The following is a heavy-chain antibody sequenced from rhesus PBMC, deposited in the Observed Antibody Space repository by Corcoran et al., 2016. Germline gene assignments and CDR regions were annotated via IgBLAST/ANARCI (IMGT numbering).Heavy chain of an antibody. Sequence: QLQLQESGPGLVKPSETLSVTCAVSGGSISSSYWCWIRQAPGKGLEWIGYIYGSGSSTNYNPSLKSRVTRSVDTSKNQLSLKLSSVTTADTAMYYCARRRLDIDYWGQGVLVTVSS. D-gene: IGHD5-24*01. CDR3: ARRRLDIDY. CDR2: IYGSGSST. CDR1: GGSISSSY. V-gene: IGHV4-169*01. J-gene: IGHJ4*01.